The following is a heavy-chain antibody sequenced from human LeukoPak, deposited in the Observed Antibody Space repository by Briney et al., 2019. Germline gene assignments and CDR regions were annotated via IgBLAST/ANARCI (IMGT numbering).Heavy chain of an antibody. Sequence: GASVKVSCKASGYTFTDYYMHWVRQAPGQGLEWMGWINPNSRGTDSAQKFQGRFSMTRDTSISTAYMELSRLRSDATAVYYCARRAREYSHDAFDIWGQGTMVTVSS. CDR2: INPNSRGT. D-gene: IGHD5-18*01. CDR1: GYTFTDYY. V-gene: IGHV1-2*02. J-gene: IGHJ3*02. CDR3: ARRAREYSHDAFDI.